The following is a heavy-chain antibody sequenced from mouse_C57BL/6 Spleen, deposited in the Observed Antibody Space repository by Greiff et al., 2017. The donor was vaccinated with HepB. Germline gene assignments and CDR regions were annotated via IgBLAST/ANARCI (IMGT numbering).Heavy chain of an antibody. J-gene: IGHJ4*01. Sequence: EVQGVESGEGLVKPGGSLKLSCAASGFTFSSYAMSWVRQTPEKRLEWVAYISSGGDYIYYADTVKGRFTISRDNARNTLYLQMSRLKSEDTAMYYCTRDPYYYGSSYGAMDYWGQGTSVTVSS. CDR2: ISSGGDYI. CDR1: GFTFSSYA. CDR3: TRDPYYYGSSYGAMDY. D-gene: IGHD1-1*01. V-gene: IGHV5-9-1*02.